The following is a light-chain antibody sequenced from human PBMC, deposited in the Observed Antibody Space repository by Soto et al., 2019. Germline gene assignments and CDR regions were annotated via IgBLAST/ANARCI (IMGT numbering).Light chain of an antibody. CDR2: GAS. CDR3: QQYNDWPRT. CDR1: EGVGSS. J-gene: IGKJ1*01. Sequence: EIVFTPSPATLSLSPVERVTLSCRSSEGVGSSLAWYQQKPGQAPRVLIYGASTTAPGIPARFSGSGSGTEFTLTISSLQSEDSAVYHCQQYNDWPRTFGQGTKVDIK. V-gene: IGKV3-15*01.